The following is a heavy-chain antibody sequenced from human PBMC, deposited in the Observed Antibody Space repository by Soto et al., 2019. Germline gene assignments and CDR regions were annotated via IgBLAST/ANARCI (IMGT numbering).Heavy chain of an antibody. CDR3: ARLACSTTRCFTYFDY. Sequence: SETLSLTCTVSGGSISGYYWTGVRQPPGKGLEWIGYIYSSGNTNYNPSLQSRVTISVDTSKNQFSLKLSSVTAADTAVYYCARLACSTTRCFTYFDYWGQGALVTVSS. CDR2: IYSSGNT. D-gene: IGHD2-2*02. J-gene: IGHJ4*02. V-gene: IGHV4-59*08. CDR1: GGSISGYY.